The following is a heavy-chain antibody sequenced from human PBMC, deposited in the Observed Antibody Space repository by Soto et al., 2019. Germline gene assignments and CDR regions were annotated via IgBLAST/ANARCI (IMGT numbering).Heavy chain of an antibody. CDR3: TREYWSSGWYTGLRGYAFDI. V-gene: IGHV3-49*03. Sequence: GGSLRLSCTASGFTFGDYAMSWFRQAPGKGLEWVGFIRSKAYGGTTEYAASVKGRLTISRDDSKSIAYLRMNSLKNEDTAVYYCTREYWSSGWYTGLRGYAFDIWGQGTMVTVSS. D-gene: IGHD6-19*01. J-gene: IGHJ3*02. CDR1: GFTFGDYA. CDR2: IRSKAYGGTT.